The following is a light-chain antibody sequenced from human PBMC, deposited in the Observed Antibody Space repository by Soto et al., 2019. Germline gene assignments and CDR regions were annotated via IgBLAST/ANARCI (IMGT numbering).Light chain of an antibody. V-gene: IGLV2-14*01. CDR2: DVS. CDR1: SSDVGDYNY. CDR3: SSYTSSSTLV. Sequence: QSALTQPGSVSGSPGQSITISCTGTSSDVGDYNYVSWYQQHPGKAPKVMIYDVSNRPSGVSNRFSGSKSGNTASLTISGLQAEDEADYYCSSYTSSSTLVFGTGTKLTVL. J-gene: IGLJ1*01.